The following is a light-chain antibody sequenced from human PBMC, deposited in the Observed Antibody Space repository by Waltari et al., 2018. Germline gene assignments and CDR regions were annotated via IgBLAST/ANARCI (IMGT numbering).Light chain of an antibody. Sequence: DIQMTQSPSSLSASVGDRITITCQASHDISDHINWYQHKPGKAPNLVIYDASNLETGVTSRFSGSGSGTEFTFTINNVQPEDSATFYCQQFHALPFSFAPGTKV. CDR1: HDISDH. CDR3: QQFHALPFS. J-gene: IGKJ3*01. CDR2: DAS. V-gene: IGKV1-33*01.